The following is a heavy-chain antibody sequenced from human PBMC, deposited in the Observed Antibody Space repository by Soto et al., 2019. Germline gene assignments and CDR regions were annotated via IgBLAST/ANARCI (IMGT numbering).Heavy chain of an antibody. V-gene: IGHV4-59*01. CDR3: ARGYGSGWQGGFDY. CDR2: IYYSGST. J-gene: IGHJ4*02. D-gene: IGHD6-19*01. Sequence: PSETLSLTCTASGGSISSYYWTWIRQPPGKGLEWIGYIYYSGSTNYNPSLKSRVTISVDTSKNQFSLKLSSVTAADTAVYYCARGYGSGWQGGFDYWGQGTLVTVSS. CDR1: GGSISSYY.